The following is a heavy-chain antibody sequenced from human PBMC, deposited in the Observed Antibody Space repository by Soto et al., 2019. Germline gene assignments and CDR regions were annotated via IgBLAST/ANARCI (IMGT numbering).Heavy chain of an antibody. Sequence: QVQLVESGGGVVQPGRSLRLSCAASGFTFSSYGMHWVRQAPGNGLEWVAVISYDGSNKYYADSVKGRFTISRDNSKNTLYLQMNSLRAEDTAVYYCAKDHYSYWRSTTYDYWGQGTLVTVSS. J-gene: IGHJ4*02. V-gene: IGHV3-30*18. CDR3: AKDHYSYWRSTTYDY. CDR2: ISYDGSNK. D-gene: IGHD5-18*01. CDR1: GFTFSSYG.